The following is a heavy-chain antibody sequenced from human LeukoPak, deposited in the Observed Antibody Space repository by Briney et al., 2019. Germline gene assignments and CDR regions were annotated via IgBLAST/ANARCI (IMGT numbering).Heavy chain of an antibody. CDR3: ARVLYLGFGADYYYYMDV. Sequence: SQTLSLTCTVSGGSISSGGYYWSWIRQHPGKGLEWIGYIYYSGSTYYNPSLRRRVTISVDTSKNQFSLKLSSVTAADTAVYYCARVLYLGFGADYYYYMDVWGKGTTVTVSS. V-gene: IGHV4-31*03. D-gene: IGHD3-10*01. CDR2: IYYSGST. J-gene: IGHJ6*03. CDR1: GGSISSGGYY.